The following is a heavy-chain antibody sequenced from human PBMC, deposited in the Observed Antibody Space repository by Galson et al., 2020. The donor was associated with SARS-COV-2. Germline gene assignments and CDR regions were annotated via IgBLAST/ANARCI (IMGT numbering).Heavy chain of an antibody. CDR1: GFTFSSYG. Sequence: GESLKISCAASGFTFSSYGMHWVRQAPGKGLEWVAVISYDGSNKYYADSVKGRFTISRDNSKNTLYLQMNSLRAEDTAVYYCARDPIGYDSSGYYYVGDYGMDVWGQGTTVTVSS. CDR3: ARDPIGYDSSGYYYVGDYGMDV. CDR2: ISYDGSNK. J-gene: IGHJ6*02. D-gene: IGHD3-22*01. V-gene: IGHV3-30*03.